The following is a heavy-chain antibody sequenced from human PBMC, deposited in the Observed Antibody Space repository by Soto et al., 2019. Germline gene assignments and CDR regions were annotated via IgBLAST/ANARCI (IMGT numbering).Heavy chain of an antibody. CDR1: GYTFTSYD. CDR3: AKVRGFDGSGAYYYYYYMDV. D-gene: IGHD3-10*01. V-gene: IGHV1-8*01. J-gene: IGHJ6*03. CDR2: MNPNSGNT. Sequence: QVQLVQSGAEVEKPGASVKVSCKASGYTFTSYDINWVRQATGQGLEWMGWMNPNSGNTGYAQKYQRTVTITSNTAISTSNVGLSSLRAEAPAVYYCAKVRGFDGSGAYYYYYYMDVWGKGTTVTVSS.